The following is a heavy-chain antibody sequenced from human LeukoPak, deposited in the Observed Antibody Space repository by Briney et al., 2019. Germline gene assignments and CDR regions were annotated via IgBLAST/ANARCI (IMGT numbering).Heavy chain of an antibody. J-gene: IGHJ1*01. Sequence: GGSLRLSCAASGFTFSSYGMHWVRQAPGKGLEWVSAISSSSTYIYYADSVKGRFTISRDNAQNSLYLQMNSLRAEDTAVYYCVRNGAAAEAYWGQGTLVTVSS. CDR3: VRNGAAAEAY. D-gene: IGHD6-13*01. V-gene: IGHV3-21*01. CDR2: ISSSSTYI. CDR1: GFTFSSYG.